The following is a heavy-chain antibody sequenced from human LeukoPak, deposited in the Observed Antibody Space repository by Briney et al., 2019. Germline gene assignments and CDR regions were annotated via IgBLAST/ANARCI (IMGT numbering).Heavy chain of an antibody. CDR2: IYYSGST. CDR1: GGSISSYY. D-gene: IGHD6-19*01. V-gene: IGHV4-59*01. CDR3: ASGKYSSGWYGPNY. Sequence: SETLSLTCTVSGGSISSYYWSWIRQPPGKGLEWIGYIYYSGSTNYNPSLKSRVTISVDTSKNQFSLKLSSVTAADTAVYYCASGKYSSGWYGPNYWGQGTLVTVSS. J-gene: IGHJ4*02.